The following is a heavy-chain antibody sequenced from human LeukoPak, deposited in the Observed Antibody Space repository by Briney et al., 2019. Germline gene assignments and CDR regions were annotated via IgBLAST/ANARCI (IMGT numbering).Heavy chain of an antibody. D-gene: IGHD2-2*01. Sequence: GGSLRLSCAASGFTFSSYGMHWVRQAPGKGLEWVAFIQYDGSNKYYADSVKGRFTISRDNSKNTLYLQMNSLRAEDTAVYYCAKLLVVPAANRKMGWFDPWGQGTLVTVSS. V-gene: IGHV3-30*02. CDR3: AKLLVVPAANRKMGWFDP. J-gene: IGHJ5*02. CDR1: GFTFSSYG. CDR2: IQYDGSNK.